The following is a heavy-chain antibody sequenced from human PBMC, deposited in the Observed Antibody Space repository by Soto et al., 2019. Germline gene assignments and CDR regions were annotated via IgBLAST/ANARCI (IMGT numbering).Heavy chain of an antibody. CDR2: ISGSGGST. J-gene: IGHJ4*02. V-gene: IGHV3-23*01. CDR3: AKSRLPELGDPRSPRRYFDY. Sequence: GGSLRLSCAASGFTFSSYAMSWVRQAPGKGLEWVSAISGSGGSTYYADSVKGRFTISRDNSKNTLYLQMNSLRAEDTAVYYCAKSRLPELGDPRSPRRYFDYWGQGTLVTVSS. CDR1: GFTFSSYA. D-gene: IGHD2-21*02.